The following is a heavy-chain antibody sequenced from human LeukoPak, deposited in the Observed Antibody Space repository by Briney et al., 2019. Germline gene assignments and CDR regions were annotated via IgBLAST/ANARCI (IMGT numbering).Heavy chain of an antibody. V-gene: IGHV5-51*01. D-gene: IGHD6-19*01. CDR3: ARREVDSSGSYYFDY. CDR1: GYSFTSYW. CDR2: IFPGDSDT. J-gene: IGHJ4*02. Sequence: GEALMISCKGSGYSFTSYWIGWLRQMPGKGLEWMGIIFPGDSDTRYTASFQSQVTISADKSISTAYLQWSSLKASDTAMYYCARREVDSSGSYYFDYWGQGTLVTVSS.